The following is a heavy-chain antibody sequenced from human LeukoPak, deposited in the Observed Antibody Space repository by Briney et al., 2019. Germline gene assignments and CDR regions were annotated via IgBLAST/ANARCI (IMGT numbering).Heavy chain of an antibody. Sequence: GGSLRLSCAASGFTFSSHGMHWVRQAPGKGLEWVAFIRYDGSNKYYADSVKGRFTISRDNSKNTLYLQMNSLRADDTAVYYCASLLRDDSSGYYSPYFDYWGQGTLVTVSS. CDR1: GFTFSSHG. D-gene: IGHD3-22*01. CDR2: IRYDGSNK. CDR3: ASLLRDDSSGYYSPYFDY. V-gene: IGHV3-30*02. J-gene: IGHJ4*02.